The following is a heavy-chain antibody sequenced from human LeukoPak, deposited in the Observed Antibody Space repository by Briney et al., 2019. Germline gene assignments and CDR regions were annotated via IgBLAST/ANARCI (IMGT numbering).Heavy chain of an antibody. CDR1: GGSISSGSYY. D-gene: IGHD3-22*01. V-gene: IGHV4-61*02. CDR2: IYTSGST. CDR3: AREDYYDSSWFDP. Sequence: PSETLSLTRTVSGGSISSGSYYWSWIRQPAGKGLEWIGRIYTSGSTNYNPSLKSRVTISVDTSKNQFSLKLSSVTAADTAVYYCAREDYYDSSWFDPWGQGTLVTVSS. J-gene: IGHJ5*02.